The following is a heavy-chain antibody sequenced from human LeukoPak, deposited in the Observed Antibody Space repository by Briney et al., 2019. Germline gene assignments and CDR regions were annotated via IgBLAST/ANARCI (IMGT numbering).Heavy chain of an antibody. Sequence: GGSLRLSCAASGFTFSSYSMNWVRQAPGKGLEWASSISSSSSYIYYAGSVKGRFTISRDNAKNSLYLQMNSLRAEDTAVYYCARDSNGYNGFDYWGQGTLVTVSS. D-gene: IGHD5-24*01. CDR3: ARDSNGYNGFDY. J-gene: IGHJ4*02. CDR1: GFTFSSYS. V-gene: IGHV3-21*01. CDR2: ISSSSSYI.